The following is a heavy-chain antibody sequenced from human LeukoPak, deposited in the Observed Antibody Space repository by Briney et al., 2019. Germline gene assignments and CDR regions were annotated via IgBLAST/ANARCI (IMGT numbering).Heavy chain of an antibody. CDR2: INPSGGST. Sequence: ASVPVSCQASRYTFPHYYMHWLRQAPAQGREGMGIINPSGGSTSYEQEFQGRVTMTRDMSTSTVYMELSSLRSEDTAVYYCARAVGATSSEGDAFDIWGQGTMVTVSS. CDR3: ARAVGATSSEGDAFDI. V-gene: IGHV1-46*01. J-gene: IGHJ3*02. D-gene: IGHD1-26*01. CDR1: RYTFPHYY.